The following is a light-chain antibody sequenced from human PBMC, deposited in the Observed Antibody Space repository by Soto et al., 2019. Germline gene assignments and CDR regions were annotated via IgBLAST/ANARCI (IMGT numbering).Light chain of an antibody. J-gene: IGKJ1*01. V-gene: IGKV4-1*01. CDR2: WAS. Sequence: DIVMTQSPGSLAVSLGERATINCKSSQSVLYSSNHKNYLAWYQLKPGQPPKLLIYWASTRESGVPDRFSGRGSGTDFTLTISSLQAEDVAVYYCQQYFRPWTFGQGTKVEIK. CDR3: QQYFRPWT. CDR1: QSVLYSSNHKNY.